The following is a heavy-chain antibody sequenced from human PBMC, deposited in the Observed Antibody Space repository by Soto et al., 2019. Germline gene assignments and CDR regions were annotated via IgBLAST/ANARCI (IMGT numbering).Heavy chain of an antibody. D-gene: IGHD2-21*02. CDR2: ISSSGYRT. Sequence: EVQLLESGGDLVQPVVSRRLSCAASGLTFNNYAMSWVRQAPGKGREWVSAISSSGYRTYYADSVKGRFTISRDKSKNTVYLQMNNLRAEDTAVYYCAKGSVVVAAKFDSWGQGTLVTVSS. V-gene: IGHV3-23*01. CDR3: AKGSVVVAAKFDS. CDR1: GLTFNNYA. J-gene: IGHJ4*02.